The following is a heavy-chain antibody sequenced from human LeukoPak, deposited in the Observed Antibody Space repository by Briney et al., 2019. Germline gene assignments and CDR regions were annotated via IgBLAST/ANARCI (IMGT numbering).Heavy chain of an antibody. CDR1: GFTFSSYW. CDR3: ERGSYYYYYMDV. CDR2: INSDGSST. Sequence: GGSLRLSCAASGFTFSSYWMHWVRQAPGKGLVWVSRINSDGSSTSYADYVKGRFTISRDNDKNTLYLQMNSLRAEDTAVYYCERGSYYYYYMDVWGKGTTVTVSS. V-gene: IGHV3-74*01. J-gene: IGHJ6*03.